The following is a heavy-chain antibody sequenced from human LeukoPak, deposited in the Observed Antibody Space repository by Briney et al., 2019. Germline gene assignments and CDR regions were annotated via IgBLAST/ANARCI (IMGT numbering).Heavy chain of an antibody. D-gene: IGHD5-18*01. Sequence: GGSLRLSCAASGFTFSSNYMSWVRQAPGKGLEWVSVIYSGGSIYYADSVKGRFTISRDNSKNTLYLQMNSLRAEDTAVYYCASGGGYSYGDFDYWGQGTLVTVSS. CDR2: IYSGGSI. CDR3: ASGGGYSYGDFDY. V-gene: IGHV3-53*01. J-gene: IGHJ4*02. CDR1: GFTFSSNY.